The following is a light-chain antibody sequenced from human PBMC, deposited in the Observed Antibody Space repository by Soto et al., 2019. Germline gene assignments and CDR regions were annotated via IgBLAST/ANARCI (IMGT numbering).Light chain of an antibody. Sequence: ETVMTQSPDTLSVSRGERVTLSCRASQSVSSDLAWYHQKPGQAPRLLIYGASTRATGVPARFTSSGSGTEFTLTISSLQSEDIGFYYCQQFHAWPLTFGGGTKVEIK. V-gene: IGKV3-15*01. CDR3: QQFHAWPLT. CDR1: QSVSSD. CDR2: GAS. J-gene: IGKJ4*02.